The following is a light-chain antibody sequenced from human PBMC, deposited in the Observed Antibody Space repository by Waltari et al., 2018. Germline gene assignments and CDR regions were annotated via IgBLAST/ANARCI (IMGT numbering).Light chain of an antibody. CDR2: HVT. CDR1: SSDVGGYTY. CDR3: CTFGGSHTYV. Sequence: QSALTQPRSVSGSPGQSVTIPCTGTSSDVGGYTYLSLYQQHPGKTPKLVIYHVTERPSGVPDRFSGSKSGNTAFLTISGLQVEDEADYYCCTFGGSHTYVVGTGTTVTVL. J-gene: IGLJ1*01. V-gene: IGLV2-11*01.